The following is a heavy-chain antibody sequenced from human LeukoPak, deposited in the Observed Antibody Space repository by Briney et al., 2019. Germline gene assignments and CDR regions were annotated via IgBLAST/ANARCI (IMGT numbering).Heavy chain of an antibody. J-gene: IGHJ5*02. CDR2: IIPIFGIA. V-gene: IGHV1-69*04. D-gene: IGHD3-10*01. CDR3: ARGRRSYGSGSFRVHP. Sequence: ASVKVSCKASGGTFSSYAISWVRQAPGQGLEWMGRIIPIFGIANYAQKFQGRVTITADKATSTAYMELSSLRSEDTAVYYCARGRRSYGSGSFRVHPWGQGPLVTVSS. CDR1: GGTFSSYA.